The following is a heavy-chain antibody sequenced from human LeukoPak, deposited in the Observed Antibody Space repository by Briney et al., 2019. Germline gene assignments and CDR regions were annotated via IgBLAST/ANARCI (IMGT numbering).Heavy chain of an antibody. V-gene: IGHV4-38-2*02. CDR3: AKLRVQNYGGNWGFDY. CDR1: GYSISSISRTYY. CDR2: FYHSGST. Sequence: SETLSLTCTVSGYSISSISRTYYWGWVRQSPGKGLDWIGSFYHSGSTYYNPSLQSRVTISIDTSKNQFSLKLSSVTAADTAVYYCAKLRVQNYGGNWGFDYWGQGTLVTVSS. J-gene: IGHJ4*02. D-gene: IGHD4-23*01.